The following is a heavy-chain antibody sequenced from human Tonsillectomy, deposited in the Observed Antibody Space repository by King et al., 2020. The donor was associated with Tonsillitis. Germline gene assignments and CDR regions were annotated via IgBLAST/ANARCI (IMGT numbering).Heavy chain of an antibody. V-gene: IGHV4-59*08. J-gene: IGHJ4*02. CDR1: GGSISDYF. CDR2: IFYSGST. D-gene: IGHD3-10*01. CDR3: ARLRSGEYFDY. Sequence: QLQESGPGLVKPSETLSLTCTVSGGSISDYFWSWIRQPPGKGLEWICYIFYSGSTKYNPSLKSRVTISIDMSKNQFSLKMSSVTAADTAVYYCARLRSGEYFDYWGQGTLVTVSS.